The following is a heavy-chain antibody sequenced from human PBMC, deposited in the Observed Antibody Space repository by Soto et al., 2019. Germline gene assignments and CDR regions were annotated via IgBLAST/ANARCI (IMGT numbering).Heavy chain of an antibody. CDR2: INPNSGVT. Sequence: QVQLVQSGSEMKKPGASVKISCKASGYYFSNYYMHWVRQAPGQGLEWMGWINPNSGVTNFAQKFQGRVSMTRDTSINTAYLEVKRLTSDDTAVYYCATNLFSSTSRGSDFDPWGQGTLVIVSS. CDR3: ATNLFSSTSRGSDFDP. D-gene: IGHD6-19*01. J-gene: IGHJ5*02. CDR1: GYYFSNYY. V-gene: IGHV1-2*02.